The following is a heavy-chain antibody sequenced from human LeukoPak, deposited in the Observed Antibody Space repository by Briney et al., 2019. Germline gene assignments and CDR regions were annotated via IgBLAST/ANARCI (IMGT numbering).Heavy chain of an antibody. CDR1: GGTFSSYA. V-gene: IGHV1-46*01. D-gene: IGHD3-10*01. J-gene: IGHJ4*02. Sequence: ASVKVSCKASGGTFSSYAISWVRQAPGQGLEWMGAINSGDGGTTLPQKFQGRVTLTRDTSTSTVYMELSSLRSEDTAIYYCAREWGPGSSWYFDFWGQGTLVTVSS. CDR3: AREWGPGSSWYFDF. CDR2: INSGDGGT.